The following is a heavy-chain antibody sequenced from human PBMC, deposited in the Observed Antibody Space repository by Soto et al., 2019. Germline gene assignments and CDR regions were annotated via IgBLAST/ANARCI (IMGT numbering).Heavy chain of an antibody. D-gene: IGHD2-15*01. CDR2: LYWDDDK. CDR1: GFSLSTRGMG. J-gene: IGHJ4*02. CDR3: AHRPSYCSGGSCYSGFDY. V-gene: IGHV2-5*02. Sequence: GSGPTLVNPTQTLTLTCTFSGFSLSTRGMGVGWIRQPPGKALEWLGLLYWDDDKRYSPSLKSRLTITKDTSKNQVVLTMTNMDPVDTATYYCAHRPSYCSGGSCYSGFDYWGQGTLVTVSS.